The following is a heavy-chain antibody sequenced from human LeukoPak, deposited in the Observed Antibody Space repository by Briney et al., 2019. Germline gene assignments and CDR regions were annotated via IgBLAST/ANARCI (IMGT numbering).Heavy chain of an antibody. V-gene: IGHV4-4*09. J-gene: IGHJ4*02. D-gene: IGHD6-13*01. CDR3: ARDPGYSSSF. CDR1: GSISSYY. Sequence: SETLSLTCTVSGSISSYYWSWIRQPPGKGLEWIGYIYTSGSTNYNPSLKSRVTISVDTSKNQFSLKLSSVTAADTAVYYCARDPGYSSSFWGQGTLVTVSS. CDR2: IYTSGST.